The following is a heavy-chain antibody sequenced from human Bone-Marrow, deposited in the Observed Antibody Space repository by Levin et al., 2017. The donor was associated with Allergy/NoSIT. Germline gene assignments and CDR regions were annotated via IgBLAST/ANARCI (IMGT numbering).Heavy chain of an antibody. D-gene: IGHD3-3*01. Sequence: GESLKISCAASGVTFNNHTLHWVRQAPGKGLEWVALISSDGSSKYYADSVKGRFTISRDNSKNTLYLEMSSLRAEDTAVYYCARVRRGDFWSGYYGYYYYGMDVWGQGTTVTVSS. V-gene: IGHV3-30-3*01. CDR1: GVTFNNHT. J-gene: IGHJ6*02. CDR2: ISSDGSSK. CDR3: ARVRRGDFWSGYYGYYYYGMDV.